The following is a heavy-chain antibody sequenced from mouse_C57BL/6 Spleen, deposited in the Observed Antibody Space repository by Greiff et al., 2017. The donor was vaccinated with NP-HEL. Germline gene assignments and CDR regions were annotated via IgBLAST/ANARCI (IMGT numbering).Heavy chain of an antibody. CDR3: ARPYYYYYYAMDY. V-gene: IGHV7-3*01. D-gene: IGHD2-4*01. CDR2: IRNKANGYTT. CDR1: GFTFTDYY. J-gene: IGHJ4*01. Sequence: EVQLVESGGGLVQPGGSLSLSCAASGFTFTDYYMSWVRQPPGKALEWLGFIRNKANGYTTEYSASVKGRFTISRDNSQSILYLQMNALRAEDSATYYCARPYYYYYYAMDYWGQGTSVTVSS.